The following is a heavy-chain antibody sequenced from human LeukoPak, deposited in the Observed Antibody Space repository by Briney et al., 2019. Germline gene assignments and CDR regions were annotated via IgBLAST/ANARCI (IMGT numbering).Heavy chain of an antibody. CDR3: ARVPPYYDFWSGYWFDY. V-gene: IGHV1-18*01. D-gene: IGHD3-3*01. CDR2: ISAYNGNT. CDR1: GYTFTSYD. J-gene: IGHJ4*02. Sequence: ASVKVSCKASGYTFTSYDINWVRQATGQGLEWMGWISAYNGNTNYAQKLQGRVTMTTDTSTSTAYMELRSLRSDDTAVYYCARVPPYYDFWSGYWFDYWGQGTLVTVSS.